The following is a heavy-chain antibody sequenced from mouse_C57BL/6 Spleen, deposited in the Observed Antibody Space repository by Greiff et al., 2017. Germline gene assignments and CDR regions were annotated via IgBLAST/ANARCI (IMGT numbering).Heavy chain of an antibody. Sequence: VKLMESGPELVKPGASVKISCKASGYAFSSSWMNWVQQRPGKGLEWIGRIYPGDGDTNYTGKFKGKATLTADKSSSTAYMQRSSLTSEDSAVYFCARSMVFTTFDYWGQGTTLTVSS. CDR2: IYPGDGDT. J-gene: IGHJ2*01. CDR3: ARSMVFTTFDY. CDR1: GYAFSSSW. V-gene: IGHV1-82*01. D-gene: IGHD2-3*01.